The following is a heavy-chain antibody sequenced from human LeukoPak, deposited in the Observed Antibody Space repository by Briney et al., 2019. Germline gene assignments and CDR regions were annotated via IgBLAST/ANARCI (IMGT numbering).Heavy chain of an antibody. CDR2: IKQDGSEK. J-gene: IGHJ4*02. CDR3: ARDLSGVTGYTYGRGIDY. CDR1: GFTFSSRDW. V-gene: IGHV3-7*01. Sequence: GGSLRLSCVASGFTFSSRDWMTWVRQAPGKGQEWVANIKQDGSEKNYVDSVKGRFTISRDNAKTSLYLQMNSLRAEDTAVYYCARDLSGVTGYTYGRGIDYWGQGTLVTVSS. D-gene: IGHD5-18*01.